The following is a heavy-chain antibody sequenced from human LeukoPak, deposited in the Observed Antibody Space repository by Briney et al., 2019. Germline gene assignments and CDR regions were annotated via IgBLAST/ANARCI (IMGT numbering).Heavy chain of an antibody. Sequence: GGSLRHSCAASGLTFSSYGMHWVRQAPGKGLQWVSTISAIGGTDYGDSVKGRFTISRDNSKNTLYLQMSSLRAEDTALYYCAKEAGGYSSSTCAYMDVWGKGTTVTVSS. CDR1: GLTFSSYG. D-gene: IGHD2-2*01. CDR2: ISAIGGT. V-gene: IGHV3-23*01. J-gene: IGHJ6*03. CDR3: AKEAGGYSSSTCAYMDV.